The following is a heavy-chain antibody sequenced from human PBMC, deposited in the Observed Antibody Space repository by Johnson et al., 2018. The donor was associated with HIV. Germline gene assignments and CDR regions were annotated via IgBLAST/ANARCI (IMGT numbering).Heavy chain of an antibody. J-gene: IGHJ3*02. CDR1: GFTFSSYG. Sequence: QMLLVESGGGVVQPGGSLRLSCAASGFTFSSYGMHWVRQAPGKGLEWVAVISYDGSSTSYAEYVKGGFTISRANAKNKLYLQMNSLRAEDTAVYSCASEDMPDMGGAFDIWGQGTMVTVSS. CDR3: ASEDMPDMGGAFDI. V-gene: IGHV3-30*19. CDR2: ISYDGSST. D-gene: IGHD2-15*01.